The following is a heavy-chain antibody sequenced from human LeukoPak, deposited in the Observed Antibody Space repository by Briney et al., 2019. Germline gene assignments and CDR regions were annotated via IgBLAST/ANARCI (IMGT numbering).Heavy chain of an antibody. J-gene: IGHJ4*02. D-gene: IGHD3-10*01. CDR1: GFTFSDYY. CDR2: ISRGGNTI. CDR3: ARNSGSGYVEY. Sequence: GGSLRLSCAASGFTFSDYYMNWIRQAPGKGLEWVSYISRGGNTIYYADSVKGRFTISRDNARNSLYLQMNSLRAEDTAVYYCARNSGSGYVEYWGQGTLVTVSS. V-gene: IGHV3-11*04.